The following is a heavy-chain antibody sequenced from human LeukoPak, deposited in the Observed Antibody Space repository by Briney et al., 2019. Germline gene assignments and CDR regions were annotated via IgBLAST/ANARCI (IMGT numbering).Heavy chain of an antibody. J-gene: IGHJ3*02. Sequence: PSETLSLTCTVSGGSISSYYWSWIRQPAGKGLEWIGRLYTSGSTNYNPSLKSRVTMSVDTSKNQFSLKLTSVTAADTAVYYCARGIGLVSGSSTEDAFDIWGQGTMVTVSS. CDR1: GGSISSYY. CDR2: LYTSGST. CDR3: ARGIGLVSGSSTEDAFDI. D-gene: IGHD1-26*01. V-gene: IGHV4-4*07.